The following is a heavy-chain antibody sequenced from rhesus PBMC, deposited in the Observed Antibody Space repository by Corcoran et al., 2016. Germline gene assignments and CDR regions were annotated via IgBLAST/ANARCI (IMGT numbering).Heavy chain of an antibody. CDR3: ASGGDYYPYYFDY. Sequence: QVQLQESGPGLVKPSETLSVTCAVSGGSISSIYWRWIRQAPGKGLEWIGDIYSNGQSNHYNPALKSRVTLSVDTSKNQFSLKLSSVTAADTAVYYCASGGDYYPYYFDYWGQGVLVTVSS. D-gene: IGHD3-34*01. V-gene: IGHV4-169*02. CDR2: IYSNGQSN. CDR1: GGSISSIY. J-gene: IGHJ4*01.